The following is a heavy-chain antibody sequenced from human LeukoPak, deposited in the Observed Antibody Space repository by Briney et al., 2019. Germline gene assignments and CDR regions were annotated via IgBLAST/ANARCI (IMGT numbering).Heavy chain of an antibody. D-gene: IGHD1-1*01. V-gene: IGHV1-18*01. CDR1: GYTFTRYG. CDR3: ARENERPDY. Sequence: ASVKVSCKASGYTFTRYGISWVRQAPGQGLEWMGWISAYNGNTNYAQKLQGRVTMTTDTSTSTAHMELRNLRSDDTAVYYCARENERPDYGGQGTRVTVSS. J-gene: IGHJ4*02. CDR2: ISAYNGNT.